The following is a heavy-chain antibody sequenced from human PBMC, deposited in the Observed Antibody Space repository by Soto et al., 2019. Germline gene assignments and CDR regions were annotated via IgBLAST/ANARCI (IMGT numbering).Heavy chain of an antibody. J-gene: IGHJ5*02. CDR2: IIPILGIA. Sequence: RASVKVSCKASGGTFSSYTISWVRQAPGQGLEWMGRIIPILGIANYAQKFQGRVTITADKSTSTAYMELRSLRSDDTAVYYCARIYCSSTSCYLLQPFDPWGQGTLVTVSS. CDR3: ARIYCSSTSCYLLQPFDP. CDR1: GGTFSSYT. D-gene: IGHD2-2*01. V-gene: IGHV1-69*02.